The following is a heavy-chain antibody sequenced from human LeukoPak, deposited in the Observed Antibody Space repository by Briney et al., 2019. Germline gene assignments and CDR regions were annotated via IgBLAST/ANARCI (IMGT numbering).Heavy chain of an antibody. J-gene: IGHJ4*02. CDR3: ARDTRSYDTSGYYYFDY. Sequence: SXXLSXTXXVSGXSXTXYXXNXIRQAPGKXLEWXGYIYTDGTTSYSPSLRSRVTISIDTSRNQFSLKLSSVTAADAAVYYCARDTRSYDTSGYYYFDYWGQGALVTVSS. CDR2: IYTDGTT. V-gene: IGHV4-59*01. CDR1: GXSXTXYX. D-gene: IGHD3-22*01.